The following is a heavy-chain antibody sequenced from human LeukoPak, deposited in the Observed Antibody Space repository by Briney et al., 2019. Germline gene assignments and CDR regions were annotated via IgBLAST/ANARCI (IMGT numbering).Heavy chain of an antibody. CDR1: GYTFTSYY. V-gene: IGHV1-46*01. Sequence: ASVKVSCKASGYTFTSYYMHWVRQAPGQGLEWMGIINPSGGSTSYAQKFQGRVTMTRDTSTGTVYMELSSLRSEDTAVYYCARSFRGVKIDEYYFDYWGQGPLVTVSA. D-gene: IGHD3-16*01. CDR3: ARSFRGVKIDEYYFDY. J-gene: IGHJ4*02. CDR2: INPSGGST.